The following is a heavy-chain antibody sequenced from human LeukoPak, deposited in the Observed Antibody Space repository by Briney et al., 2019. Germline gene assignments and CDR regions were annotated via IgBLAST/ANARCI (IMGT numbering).Heavy chain of an antibody. V-gene: IGHV3-7*01. CDR2: IKQDAGEK. CDR3: ARFGMDAAIDY. D-gene: IGHD2-15*01. Sequence: HSGGSLRLSCAASGSTFSGYWMSWVRQAPGKGLEWVATIKQDAGEKTYVDSVEGRFTSSRDNAKSSLFLQMDSLRAEDTAVYYCARFGMDAAIDYWGQGTLVTVSS. CDR1: GSTFSGYW. J-gene: IGHJ4*02.